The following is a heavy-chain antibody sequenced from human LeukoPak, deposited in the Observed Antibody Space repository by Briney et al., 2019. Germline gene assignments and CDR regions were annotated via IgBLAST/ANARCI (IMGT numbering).Heavy chain of an antibody. Sequence: GGSLRLSCAASGFSFSNYAMAWVRQAPGKGLEWVSLISGDGGSTFYADSVKGRFTISRDNSKNSLYLQMNSLRSDDTALYYCARESESSGWYDYWGQGTLVTVSS. CDR2: ISGDGGST. CDR1: GFSFSNYA. J-gene: IGHJ4*02. V-gene: IGHV3-43*02. D-gene: IGHD6-19*01. CDR3: ARESESSGWYDY.